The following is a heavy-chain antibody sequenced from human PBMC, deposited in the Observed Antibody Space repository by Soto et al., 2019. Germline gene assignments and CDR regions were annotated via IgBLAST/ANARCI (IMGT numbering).Heavy chain of an antibody. CDR2: IYSDGTT. CDR3: AREAGPDRWFDP. D-gene: IGHD6-19*01. Sequence: KPSETLSLTCTVSGGSISGYYWSWVRQPAGKGLEWVGRIYSDGTTNYSPSLKSRVTMSVDTSKNHFSLNLSSVTAADTAVYYCAREAGPDRWFDPWGQGTLVTVSS. V-gene: IGHV4-4*07. CDR1: GGSISGYY. J-gene: IGHJ5*02.